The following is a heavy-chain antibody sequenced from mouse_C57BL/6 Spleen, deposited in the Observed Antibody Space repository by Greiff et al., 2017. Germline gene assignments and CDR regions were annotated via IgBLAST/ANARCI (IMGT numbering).Heavy chain of an antibody. Sequence: QVQLQQSGAELARPGASVKLSCKASGYTFTSYGISWVKQRTGQGLEWIGENYPRSGNTYYNEKFKGKATLTADKSSSTAYMELRSLTSEDSAVYFCARGSYDGYPWFAYWGQGTLVTVSA. CDR3: ARGSYDGYPWFAY. CDR1: GYTFTSYG. J-gene: IGHJ3*01. D-gene: IGHD2-3*01. CDR2: NYPRSGNT. V-gene: IGHV1-81*01.